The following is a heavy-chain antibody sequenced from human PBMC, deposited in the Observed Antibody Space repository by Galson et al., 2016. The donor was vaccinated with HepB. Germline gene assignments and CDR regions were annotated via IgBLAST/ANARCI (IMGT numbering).Heavy chain of an antibody. V-gene: IGHV3-21*01. Sequence: GLEWVSSINFDSTYIYYADSLKGRFTISRDNAKNSLFLQMNSLRAEDTAAYYCARRRYNILTCYYDAFDFWGQGTMVTVSS. CDR2: INFDSTYI. D-gene: IGHD3-9*01. J-gene: IGHJ3*01. CDR3: ARRRYNILTCYYDAFDF.